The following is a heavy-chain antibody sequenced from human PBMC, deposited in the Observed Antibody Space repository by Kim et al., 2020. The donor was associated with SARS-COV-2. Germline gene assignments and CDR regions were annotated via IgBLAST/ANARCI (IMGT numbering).Heavy chain of an antibody. D-gene: IGHD6-19*01. CDR1: GFTFSTYW. CDR2: IKSDGSEK. CDR3: ARDGPYSSGWYRDY. J-gene: IGHJ4*02. V-gene: IGHV3-7*03. Sequence: GGSLRLSCAASGFTFSTYWMSWVRQAPGKGLEWVANIKSDGSEKNYVDSVKGRFTISRDNAENSLYLQMNSLRAEDTAVYYCARDGPYSSGWYRDYWGQGTLVAVSS.